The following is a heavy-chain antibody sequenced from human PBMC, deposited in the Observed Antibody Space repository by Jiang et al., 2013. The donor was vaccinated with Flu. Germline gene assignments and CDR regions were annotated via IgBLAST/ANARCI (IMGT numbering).Heavy chain of an antibody. CDR2: TYYRSKWYN. Sequence: SPSRGLEWLGRTYYRSKWYNDYAVSVKSRITINPDTSKNQFSLQLNSVTPEDTAVYYCARSEYSGYAYFDYWGQGTLVTVSS. V-gene: IGHV6-1*01. J-gene: IGHJ4*02. CDR3: ARSEYSGYAYFDY. D-gene: IGHD5-12*01.